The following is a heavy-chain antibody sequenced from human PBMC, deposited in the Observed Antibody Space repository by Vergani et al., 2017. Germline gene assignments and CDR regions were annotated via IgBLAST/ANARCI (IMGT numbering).Heavy chain of an antibody. CDR3: ARWVCGGDCPRGYFDY. J-gene: IGHJ4*02. CDR2: IYPGDSDT. D-gene: IGHD2-21*02. V-gene: IGHV5-51*01. Sequence: EVQLVQSGAEVKKPGESLKISCKGSGYSFTSYWIGWVRQMPGNGLEWMGIIYPGDSDTRYSPSFQGQVTISADKSISTAYLQWSSLKASDTAMYYCARWVCGGDCPRGYFDYWGQGTLVTVSS. CDR1: GYSFTSYW.